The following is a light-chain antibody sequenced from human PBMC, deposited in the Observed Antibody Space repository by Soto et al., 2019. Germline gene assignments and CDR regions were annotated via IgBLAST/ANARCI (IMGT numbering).Light chain of an antibody. J-gene: IGKJ5*01. CDR3: QQYGSSLIT. V-gene: IGKV3-20*01. Sequence: EIVLTQSPGTLSLSPGERATLSCRASQSVRSSYLAWYQQKPGQAPRLLIYGASSRATGIPDRFSGSGSGTDFPLTISRLEPEDFAVYYCQQYGSSLITFGQGTRLEIK. CDR1: QSVRSSY. CDR2: GAS.